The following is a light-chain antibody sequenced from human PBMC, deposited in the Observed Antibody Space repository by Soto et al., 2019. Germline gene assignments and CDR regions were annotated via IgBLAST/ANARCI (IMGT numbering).Light chain of an antibody. CDR3: QQRSNSIT. Sequence: DIQMTQSPSSLSASVGDRVTITCRASQSISSYLNWYQQKPGKAPKLLIYAASSLQSGVPSRFSGSGSGTDFTLTISSLQPEDFAVYYCQQRSNSITFGQGTRLEI. V-gene: IGKV1-39*01. J-gene: IGKJ5*01. CDR2: AAS. CDR1: QSISSY.